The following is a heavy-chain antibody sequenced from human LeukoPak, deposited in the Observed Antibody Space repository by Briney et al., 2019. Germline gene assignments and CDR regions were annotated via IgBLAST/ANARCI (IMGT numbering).Heavy chain of an antibody. Sequence: SETLSLTCTVSGGSISSYYWSWIRQPPGKGLEWIGYIYTSGSTNYNPSLKGRVTISVDTSKNQFSLKLSSVTAADTAVYYCARMAHIAAAGTGWFDPWGQGTLVTVSS. CDR2: IYTSGST. D-gene: IGHD6-13*01. V-gene: IGHV4-4*09. CDR1: GGSISSYY. CDR3: ARMAHIAAAGTGWFDP. J-gene: IGHJ5*02.